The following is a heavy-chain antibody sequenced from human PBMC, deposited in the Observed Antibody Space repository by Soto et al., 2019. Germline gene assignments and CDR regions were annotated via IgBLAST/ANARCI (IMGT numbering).Heavy chain of an antibody. V-gene: IGHV1-69*08. CDR2: IIPILGIA. J-gene: IGHJ6*02. CDR3: ARDGGRWAYLPRYGMDV. D-gene: IGHD1-26*01. Sequence: QVQLVQSGAEVKKPGSSVKVSCKASGGTFSSYTISWVRQAPGQGLEWMGRIIPILGIANYAQKFQGRVTSTADNSNSTAYMELRSLRSEDTAVYYRARDGGRWAYLPRYGMDVWGQGTTVTVSS. CDR1: GGTFSSYT.